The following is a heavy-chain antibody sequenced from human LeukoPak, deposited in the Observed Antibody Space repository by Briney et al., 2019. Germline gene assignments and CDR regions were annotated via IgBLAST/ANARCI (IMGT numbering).Heavy chain of an antibody. D-gene: IGHD3-3*02. CDR3: AKHFPAGAFDI. Sequence: PGGSLRLSCAASGFTFSSYWMTWARQAPGKGLEWVANMNPDGSGKYYVDSVKGRFTISRDNAKNSLYLQVNSLRVEDTAIYYCAKHFPAGAFDIWGQGTMVTVSS. CDR1: GFTFSSYW. J-gene: IGHJ3*02. V-gene: IGHV3-7*01. CDR2: MNPDGSGK.